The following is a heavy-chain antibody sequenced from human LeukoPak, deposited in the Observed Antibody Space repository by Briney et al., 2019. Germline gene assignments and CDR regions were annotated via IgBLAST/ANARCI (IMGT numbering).Heavy chain of an antibody. V-gene: IGHV4-34*01. CDR1: GGSFSGYY. CDR2: INHSGST. D-gene: IGHD2-15*01. J-gene: IGHJ6*03. Sequence: PSETLSLTCAVYGGSFSGYYWSWIRQPPGKGLEWIGEINHSGSTNYNPSLKSRVTISVDTSKNQFSLKLSSVTAADTAVYYCARVSHCSGGSCYSWFYYYYYYTDVWGKGTTVTVSS. CDR3: ARVSHCSGGSCYSWFYYYYYYTDV.